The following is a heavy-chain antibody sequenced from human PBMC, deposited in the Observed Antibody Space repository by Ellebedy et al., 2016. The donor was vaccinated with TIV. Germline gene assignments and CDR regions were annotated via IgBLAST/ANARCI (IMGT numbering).Heavy chain of an antibody. J-gene: IGHJ4*02. Sequence: SETLSLTXTVSGDSITTYYWTWIRQPPGKALEWIGYISDSGTTIYNPSLKSRLTISADTSKNHFSLKLTSVTAADTAVYYCTRLYSFWSGYPNFDYWGQGTLVTVSS. CDR3: TRLYSFWSGYPNFDY. V-gene: IGHV4-59*01. CDR2: ISDSGTT. D-gene: IGHD3-3*01. CDR1: GDSITTYY.